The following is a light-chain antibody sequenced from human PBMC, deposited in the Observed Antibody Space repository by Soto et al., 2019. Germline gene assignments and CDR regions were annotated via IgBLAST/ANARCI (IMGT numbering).Light chain of an antibody. CDR2: GVT. Sequence: QSALTQPPSASGSPGQSVTFSCTGTSSDVGTYDYVSWYQQYPGKAPKLLIYGVTRRPSGVPDRFSGSKSGNTAALTVSGLQAEDEADYYCSSYAGSNNYVFGTGTKVTVL. J-gene: IGLJ1*01. CDR1: SSDVGTYDY. CDR3: SSYAGSNNYV. V-gene: IGLV2-8*01.